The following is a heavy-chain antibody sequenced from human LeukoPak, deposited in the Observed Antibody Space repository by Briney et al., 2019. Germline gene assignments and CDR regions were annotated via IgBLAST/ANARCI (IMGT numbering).Heavy chain of an antibody. CDR1: GFTVSSHY. D-gene: IGHD5-12*01. CDR3: ARGGYDPPPFDY. V-gene: IGHV3-11*04. Sequence: GGSLRLSCSASGFTVSSHYMSWIRQAPGKGLEWVSYISSSGSTIYYADSVKGRFTISRDNAENSLYLQMNSLRAEDTAVYYCARGGYDPPPFDYWGQGTLVTVSS. CDR2: ISSSGSTI. J-gene: IGHJ4*02.